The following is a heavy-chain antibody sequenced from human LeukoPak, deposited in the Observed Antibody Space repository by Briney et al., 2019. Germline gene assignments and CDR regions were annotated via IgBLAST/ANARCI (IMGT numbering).Heavy chain of an antibody. J-gene: IGHJ4*02. CDR2: ISGSGGST. D-gene: IGHD6-19*01. V-gene: IGHV3-23*01. CDR1: GFTFSSYA. CDR3: AKYGDIAVAGILFDY. Sequence: PGGSLRLSCAASGFTFSSYAMSWVRQAPGKGLEWVSAISGSGGSTYYADSVKGRFTISRGNSKNTPYLQMNSLRAEDTAVYYCAKYGDIAVAGILFDYWGQGTLVTVSS.